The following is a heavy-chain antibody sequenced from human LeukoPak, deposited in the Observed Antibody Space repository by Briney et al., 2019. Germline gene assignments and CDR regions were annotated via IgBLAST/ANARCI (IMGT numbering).Heavy chain of an antibody. V-gene: IGHV3-21*01. J-gene: IGHJ4*02. CDR2: IGTSSTYM. CDR1: GFSFSTCG. Sequence: PGGSLRLSCTASGFSFSTCGMNWVRQAPGKGLEWVSSIGTSSTYMSYTDSVKGRFAISRDNAKNSLYLQMNSLRAEDTAVYYCARSLGGGVEMATVRLFDYWGQGTLVTVSS. D-gene: IGHD5-24*01. CDR3: ARSLGGGVEMATVRLFDY.